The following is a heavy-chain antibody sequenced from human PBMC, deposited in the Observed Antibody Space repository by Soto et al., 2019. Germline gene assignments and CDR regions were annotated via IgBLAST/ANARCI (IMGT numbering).Heavy chain of an antibody. D-gene: IGHD3-10*01. CDR3: TKDSFGAWHX. CDR1: EITLNIYW. J-gene: IGHJ4*02. V-gene: IGHV3-74*01. Sequence: GGSLRLSCTASEITLNIYWMHWIRQAPGKGLVWVSRINPESTTLTYAYSVTGRFTISRDSAKNTLYLQMNGLIAEDTAIYYCTKDSFGAWHXWGQVTLVTVSX. CDR2: INPESTTL.